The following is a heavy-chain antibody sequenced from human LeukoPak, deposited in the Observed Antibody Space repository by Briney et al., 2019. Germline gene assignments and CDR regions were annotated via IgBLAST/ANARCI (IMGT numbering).Heavy chain of an antibody. D-gene: IGHD2-21*02. CDR2: INAGNGNT. CDR1: GYTFTSYA. Sequence: ASVKVSCKASGYTFTSYAMHWVRQAPGQRLEWMGWINAGNGNTKYSQKFQGRVTITRDTSASTAYMELSSLRSEDTAVYYCATWEHIVVVTAIRYAFDIWGQGTMVTVSS. J-gene: IGHJ3*02. CDR3: ATWEHIVVVTAIRYAFDI. V-gene: IGHV1-3*01.